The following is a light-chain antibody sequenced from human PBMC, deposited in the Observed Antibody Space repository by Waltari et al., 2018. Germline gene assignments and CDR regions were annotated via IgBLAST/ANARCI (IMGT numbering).Light chain of an antibody. J-gene: IGLJ2*01. CDR1: NIGSKS. CDR3: QVCDSSSDHLL. V-gene: IGLV3-21*02. Sequence: SYVLTQPPSVSVAPGQTARITCGGNNIGSKSVHWYQQKPGQAPVLVVYDDSDRPSGLPERFSGSNSGNTAALTISRVEAGDEADYYCQVCDSSSDHLLFGGGTKLTVL. CDR2: DDS.